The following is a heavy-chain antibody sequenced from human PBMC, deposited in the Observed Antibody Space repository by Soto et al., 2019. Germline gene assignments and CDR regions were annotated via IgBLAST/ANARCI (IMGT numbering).Heavy chain of an antibody. CDR2: IYYSGST. J-gene: IGHJ4*02. Sequence: QVQLQESGPGLVKPSETLSLTCTVSGGSVSSGSYYWSWIRQPPGKGLEWIGYIYYSGSTNYNPSLKSRVTISVDTSKNQFSLKLSSVTAADTAVYYCARHHPGSSVPIDYWGQGTLVTVSS. D-gene: IGHD6-6*01. CDR1: GGSVSSGSYY. CDR3: ARHHPGSSVPIDY. V-gene: IGHV4-61*01.